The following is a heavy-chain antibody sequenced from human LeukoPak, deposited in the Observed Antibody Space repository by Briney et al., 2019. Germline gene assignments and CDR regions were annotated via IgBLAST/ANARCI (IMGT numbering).Heavy chain of an antibody. CDR3: ARDQAYCGGDCYFDF. Sequence: SETLSLTCAVSDYSISSTYYWGWIRQPPGKGLECIWSLYHSGSTDYNPSLKSRVTISVDTSKNQFSLKLRSVTAADTAVYYCARDQAYCGGDCYFDFWGQGTLVTVSS. CDR1: DYSISSTYY. CDR2: LYHSGST. D-gene: IGHD2-21*02. J-gene: IGHJ4*02. V-gene: IGHV4-38-2*02.